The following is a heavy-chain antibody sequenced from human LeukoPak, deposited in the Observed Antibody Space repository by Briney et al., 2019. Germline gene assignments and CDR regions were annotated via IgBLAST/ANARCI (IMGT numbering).Heavy chain of an antibody. Sequence: ASVKVSCKASVYTFTSYDINWVRQATGQGLEWMGWMNPNSGNTGYAQKFQGRVTMTRNTSISTAYMELSSLRSEDTAVYYCAGEGDGYNSFDYWGQGTLVTVSS. CDR1: VYTFTSYD. J-gene: IGHJ4*02. CDR2: MNPNSGNT. CDR3: AGEGDGYNSFDY. D-gene: IGHD5-24*01. V-gene: IGHV1-8*01.